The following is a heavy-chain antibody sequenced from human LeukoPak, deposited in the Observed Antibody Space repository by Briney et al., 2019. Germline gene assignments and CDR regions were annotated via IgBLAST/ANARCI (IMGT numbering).Heavy chain of an antibody. CDR1: GFTFSNHA. CDR2: ISDDGSSK. J-gene: IGHJ3*02. CDR3: ARVDDLDAFDM. D-gene: IGHD2-2*03. Sequence: GGSLRLSCVTSGFTFSNHAMHWVRQGPGKGLEWVAVISDDGSSKFYADSVKGRFTIFRDNSKNTLFLQINSLRPEDTAVYYCARVDDLDAFDMWGQGTLVTVSS. V-gene: IGHV3-30*04.